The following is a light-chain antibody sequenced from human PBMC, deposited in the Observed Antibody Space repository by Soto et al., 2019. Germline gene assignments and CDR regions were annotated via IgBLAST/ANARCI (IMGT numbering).Light chain of an antibody. J-gene: IGKJ1*01. Sequence: EIVLTQSPVTLSLSPGEIATLSCRASQSVSNSYLAWYQQKPGQAPRLLIYGASSRATGIPDRFSGSGSGTDFTLTISRLEPEDFAVYYCQQYGNSRWTFGQGTKVEI. V-gene: IGKV3-20*01. CDR3: QQYGNSRWT. CDR2: GAS. CDR1: QSVSNSY.